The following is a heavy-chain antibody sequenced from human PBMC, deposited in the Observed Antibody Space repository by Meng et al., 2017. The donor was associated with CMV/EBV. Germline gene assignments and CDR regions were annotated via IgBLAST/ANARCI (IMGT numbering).Heavy chain of an antibody. CDR1: GYNFHQYV. D-gene: IGHD1-1*01. CDR3: GRSRGGLKFAVVPTAIIDV. Sequence: AAVNVSCKAPGYNFHQYVIMWVRQAPGQGLEWMGWISAHKGKTNYAQNLQGRVTMTTDTSKTTAFMELRSLKPDDTAVYFCGRSRGGLKFAVVPTAIIDVWGQGTTVTVSS. CDR2: ISAHKGKT. J-gene: IGHJ6*02. V-gene: IGHV1-18*01.